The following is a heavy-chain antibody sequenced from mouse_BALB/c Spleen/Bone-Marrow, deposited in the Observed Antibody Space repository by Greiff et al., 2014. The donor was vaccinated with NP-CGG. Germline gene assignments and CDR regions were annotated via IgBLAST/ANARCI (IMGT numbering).Heavy chain of an antibody. CDR1: GYTFTDYW. CDR3: ARSDYRYDPFAY. J-gene: IGHJ3*01. CDR2: IDTSDSYT. Sequence: QVQLQQSGAELVMPGASVKMSCKASGYTFTDYWMHWVKQRPGQGLEWIGAIDTSDSYTSYYQKFKGKATLTVDESSSTAYMQLSSPTSEDSAVYYCARSDYRYDPFAYWGQGTLVTVSA. D-gene: IGHD2-14*01. V-gene: IGHV1-69*01.